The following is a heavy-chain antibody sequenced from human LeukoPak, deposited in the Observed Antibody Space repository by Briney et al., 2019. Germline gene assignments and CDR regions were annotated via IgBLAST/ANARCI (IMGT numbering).Heavy chain of an antibody. CDR2: IKQDGTEK. CDR3: AREGYYYYYMDV. V-gene: IGHV3-7*01. Sequence: GGSLRLSCAASGFSFTTYWMSWVRQAPGKGLEWVANIKQDGTEKYYVDSVKGRFTISRDNAKNSLYLQMNSLRAEDTAVYYCAREGYYYYYMDVWGKGTTVTVSS. J-gene: IGHJ6*03. CDR1: GFSFTTYW.